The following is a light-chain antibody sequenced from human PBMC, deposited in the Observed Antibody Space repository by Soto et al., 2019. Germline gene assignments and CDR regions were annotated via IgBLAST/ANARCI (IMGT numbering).Light chain of an antibody. V-gene: IGKV4-1*01. CDR3: QQYYRTPHT. J-gene: IGKJ4*01. CDR1: QSVLYSSNNKNY. Sequence: DIVMTQSPDSLAVSLGERATINCKSSQSVLYSSNNKNYLAWYQQKPGQPPKLLIYWASTRESVVPDRFSGSGSWTDFTLTISSLQAEYVAVYYCQQYYRTPHTFGGGTKVEIK. CDR2: WAS.